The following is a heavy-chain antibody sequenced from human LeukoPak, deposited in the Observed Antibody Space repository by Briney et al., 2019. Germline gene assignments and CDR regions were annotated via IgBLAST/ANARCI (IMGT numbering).Heavy chain of an antibody. Sequence: PGGSLRLSCAASGVIFSSYWMSWVRQAPGKGLEWVANIKQDGSEEYYVDSLKGRFTISRDNAKNSLYLQTNSLRVEDTAVYYCVRGGYSHGYFAYWGQGTLVTVSS. CDR2: IKQDGSEE. D-gene: IGHD5-18*01. CDR1: GVIFSSYW. J-gene: IGHJ4*02. CDR3: VRGGYSHGYFAY. V-gene: IGHV3-7*03.